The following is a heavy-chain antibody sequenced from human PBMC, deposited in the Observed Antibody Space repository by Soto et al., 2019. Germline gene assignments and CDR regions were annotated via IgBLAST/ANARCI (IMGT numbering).Heavy chain of an antibody. D-gene: IGHD6-6*01. CDR2: ISGSGGST. V-gene: IGHV3-23*01. CDR3: ATRLVPHLYYYYYYVMDV. J-gene: IGHJ6*02. Sequence: GGSLRLSCAASGFTFSSYAMSWVREAPGKGLEWVSAISGSGGSTYYADYVKGRFTISRDNSKNTLYLQMNSLRAEDTAVYYCATRLVPHLYYYYYYVMDVWGQGTTVTVSS. CDR1: GFTFSSYA.